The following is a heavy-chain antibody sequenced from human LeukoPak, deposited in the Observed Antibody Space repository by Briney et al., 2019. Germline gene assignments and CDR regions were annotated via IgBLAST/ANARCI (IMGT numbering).Heavy chain of an antibody. CDR2: INHSVST. J-gene: IGHJ3*02. D-gene: IGHD3-22*01. CDR1: GGSFSTYS. Sequence: SETLSLTCAVYGGSFSTYSWNWIRQPPGKGLEWIGEINHSVSTNYNPSLKSRVTISVDTSKNQFSLKLSSVTAADTAVYFCARGPYSYDSSGAFDIWGQGTMVTVSS. V-gene: IGHV4-34*01. CDR3: ARGPYSYDSSGAFDI.